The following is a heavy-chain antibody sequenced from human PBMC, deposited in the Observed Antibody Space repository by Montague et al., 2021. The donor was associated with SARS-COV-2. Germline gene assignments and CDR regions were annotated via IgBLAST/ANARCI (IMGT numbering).Heavy chain of an antibody. Sequence: SETLSLTCIVSGGSISSYYWSWIRQPPGKGLEWIGYIYYSGSTNYNPSLKSRVTISIDTSKNQFSLKLSSVTAADTAVYYCARHALGYFDWLNEGYFDYWGQGTLVTVSS. D-gene: IGHD3-9*01. CDR3: ARHALGYFDWLNEGYFDY. J-gene: IGHJ4*02. CDR2: IYYSGST. CDR1: GGSISSYY. V-gene: IGHV4-59*08.